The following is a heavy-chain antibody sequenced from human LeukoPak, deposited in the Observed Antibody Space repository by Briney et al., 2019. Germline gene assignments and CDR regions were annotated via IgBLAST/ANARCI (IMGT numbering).Heavy chain of an antibody. D-gene: IGHD2-15*01. J-gene: IGHJ4*02. Sequence: GGSLRLSCAASGFSFSGYAMTWVRQVPGKGLEWVSSISGSGDTTNYADSVKGRFTISRDNSKNTLFLQMNSLRADDTAVYYCAKGRVVPAALLDYWGRGTLVTVSS. CDR1: GFSFSGYA. CDR2: ISGSGDTT. CDR3: AKGRVVPAALLDY. V-gene: IGHV3-23*01.